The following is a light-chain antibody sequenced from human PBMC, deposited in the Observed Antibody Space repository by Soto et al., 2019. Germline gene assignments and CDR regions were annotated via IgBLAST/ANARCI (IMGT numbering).Light chain of an antibody. J-gene: IGKJ1*01. Sequence: IQMTQSPSTLSASVGYRFTITCRASQTISNWLAWYQQKPGKAPKLLIYKASTLESGVPSRFSGSGSGTEFTLTTSSLQPEDFATYYCQQYNSYSQTFGQGTQVDI. CDR1: QTISNW. CDR3: QQYNSYSQT. V-gene: IGKV1-5*03. CDR2: KAS.